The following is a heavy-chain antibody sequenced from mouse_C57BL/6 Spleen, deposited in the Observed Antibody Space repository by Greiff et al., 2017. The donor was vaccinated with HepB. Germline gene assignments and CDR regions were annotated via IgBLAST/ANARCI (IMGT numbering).Heavy chain of an antibody. J-gene: IGHJ2*01. CDR1: GYTFTDYE. CDR3: TRWGITTVVVDY. CDR2: IDPETGGT. D-gene: IGHD1-1*01. V-gene: IGHV1-15*01. Sequence: QVQLQQSGAELVRPGASVTLSCKASGYTFTDYEMHWVKQTPVHGLEWIGAIDPETGGTAYNQKFKGKAILTADKSSSTAYMELRSLTSEDSAVYYCTRWGITTVVVDYWGQGTTLTVSS.